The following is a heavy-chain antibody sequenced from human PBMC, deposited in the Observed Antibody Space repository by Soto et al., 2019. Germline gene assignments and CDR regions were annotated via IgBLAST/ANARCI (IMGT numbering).Heavy chain of an antibody. V-gene: IGHV3-30-3*01. CDR3: ARDKSPYSSGWHNRHFDY. CDR2: MSYDGSNK. CDR1: GFTFSSYA. Sequence: QVQLVESGGGVVQPGRSLRLSCAASGFTFSSYAMHWVRQAPGKGLEWVAVMSYDGSNKYYADSVKGRFTISRDNSKNTMYLQMPSLRAEDTAVYYCARDKSPYSSGWHNRHFDYWGQGTLVTVSS. J-gene: IGHJ4*02. D-gene: IGHD6-19*01.